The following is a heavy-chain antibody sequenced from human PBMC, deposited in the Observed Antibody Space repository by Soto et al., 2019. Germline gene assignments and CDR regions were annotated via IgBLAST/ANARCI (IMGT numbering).Heavy chain of an antibody. CDR1: GGTFSNYV. Sequence: QVQLVQSGAEVKKPGSSVKVSCKASGGTFSNYVISWVRQAPGQGLEYMGGIIPTFGTSNYAQKFQGRVTFTADKSTSATYMELSSLRSEDTAVYYCARCLSSGYYYDDYWGQGTLVTVSS. CDR2: IIPTFGTS. CDR3: ARCLSSGYYYDDY. J-gene: IGHJ4*02. V-gene: IGHV1-69*06. D-gene: IGHD3-22*01.